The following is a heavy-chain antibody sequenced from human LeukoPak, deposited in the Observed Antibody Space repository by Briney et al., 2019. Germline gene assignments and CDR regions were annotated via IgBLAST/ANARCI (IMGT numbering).Heavy chain of an antibody. CDR1: GFTFSSYA. CDR2: IKQDGSEK. D-gene: IGHD5-18*01. CDR3: AKEYGYTYGEFDY. Sequence: GGSLRLSCAASGFTFSSYAMHWVRQAPGKGLEWVANIKQDGSEKYYVDSVKGRFTISRDNAKNSLYLQMNGLRAEDTAVYYCAKEYGYTYGEFDYWGQGTLVTVSS. J-gene: IGHJ4*02. V-gene: IGHV3-7*01.